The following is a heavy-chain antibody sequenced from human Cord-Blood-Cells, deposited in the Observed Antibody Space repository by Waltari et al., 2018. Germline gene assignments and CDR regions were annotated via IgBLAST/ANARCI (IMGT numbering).Heavy chain of an antibody. CDR3: ARHLATRITGTRNDWFDP. Sequence: QLQLQESGPGLVKPSEPLSLTCTVSGGSISSSSYYWGWIRPPPGKGLEWIGGIHYSGSTYYNPSLKSRVTISVDTSKNQFSLKLSSVTAADTAVYYCARHLATRITGTRNDWFDPWGQGTLVTVSS. V-gene: IGHV4-39*01. CDR1: GGSISSSSYY. J-gene: IGHJ5*02. D-gene: IGHD1-7*01. CDR2: IHYSGST.